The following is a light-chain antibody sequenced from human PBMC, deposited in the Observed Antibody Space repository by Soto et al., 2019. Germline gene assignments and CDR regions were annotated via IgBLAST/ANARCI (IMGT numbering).Light chain of an antibody. CDR3: QQSYNTPLT. Sequence: DIQMTQSPSSLSASVGDRVTITCRASQSISSYLNWYQQKPGKAPKLLIYAASSLQGGLPSRFGGSGSETDFTLTISSLQPEDFATYYCQQSYNTPLTFGGGTKVEIK. CDR2: AAS. CDR1: QSISSY. V-gene: IGKV1-39*01. J-gene: IGKJ4*01.